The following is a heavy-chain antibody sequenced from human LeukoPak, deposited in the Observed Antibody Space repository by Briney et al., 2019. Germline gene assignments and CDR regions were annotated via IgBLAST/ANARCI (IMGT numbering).Heavy chain of an antibody. D-gene: IGHD3-22*01. Sequence: GGSLRLSCAASGFTFSSYATRWFRQAPGKGLEWVSAISGSGGSTYYADSVKGRFTISRDNSKNTLYLQMNSLRAEDTAVYYCANVGEDYYDSSGYDDFWGQGTLVTVSS. CDR1: GFTFSSYA. CDR3: ANVGEDYYDSSGYDDF. CDR2: ISGSGGST. J-gene: IGHJ4*02. V-gene: IGHV3-23*01.